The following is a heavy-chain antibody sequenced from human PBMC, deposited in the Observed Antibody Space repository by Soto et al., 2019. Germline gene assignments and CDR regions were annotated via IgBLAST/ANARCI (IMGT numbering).Heavy chain of an antibody. D-gene: IGHD4-17*01. V-gene: IGHV5-51*01. CDR2: IYPDDSDI. Sequence: EVQLVQSGAEVKKPGESLKISCKGSGYTFTNSWIGWVRQMPGKGLEWMGIIYPDDSDIRYSPSFQGQVTISADKSISTAYLQWSSLKASDTAMYYCARTLTAVATFDYWGQGTLVTVSS. CDR3: ARTLTAVATFDY. CDR1: GYTFTNSW. J-gene: IGHJ4*02.